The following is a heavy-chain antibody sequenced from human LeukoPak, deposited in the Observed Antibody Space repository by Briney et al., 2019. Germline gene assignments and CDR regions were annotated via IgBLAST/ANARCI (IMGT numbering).Heavy chain of an antibody. J-gene: IGHJ5*02. V-gene: IGHV1-69*06. CDR3: AGGDTAMVSWFDP. CDR2: IIPIFGTA. D-gene: IGHD5-18*01. CDR1: GGTFSSYA. Sequence: SVKVSCKASGGTFSSYAISWVRQAPGQGLEWMGGIIPIFGTANYAQKFQGRVTITADKSTSTAYMELSSLRSKDTAVYYCAGGDTAMVSWFDPWGQGTLVTVSS.